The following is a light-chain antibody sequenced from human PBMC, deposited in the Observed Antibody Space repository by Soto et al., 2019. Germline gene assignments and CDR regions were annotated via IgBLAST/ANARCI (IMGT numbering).Light chain of an antibody. CDR2: EVS. J-gene: IGLJ1*01. V-gene: IGLV2-8*01. CDR1: SSDVGGYNY. CDR3: SSYGGSNNYV. Sequence: QSVLTQPPSASGSPGQSVTISCTGTSSDVGGYNYVSWYQQHPGQAPKLMIYEVSKRPSGVPDRFSGSKSGNTASLTVSGLQAEDEADYYCSSYGGSNNYVFGTGTKGTVL.